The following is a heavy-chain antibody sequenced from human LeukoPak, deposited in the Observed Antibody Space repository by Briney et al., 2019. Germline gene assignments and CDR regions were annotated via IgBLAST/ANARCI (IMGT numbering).Heavy chain of an antibody. CDR1: GFTFSSYS. Sequence: PGGSLRLSCAASGFTFSSYSMNWVRQAPGKGLEWVSSISSSSSYIYYADSVKGRFTISRDNAKNSLYLQMNSLKTEDTAVYYCATGPGYSGSGQWGQGALVTVSS. CDR2: ISSSSSYI. D-gene: IGHD3-10*01. V-gene: IGHV3-21*03. J-gene: IGHJ4*02. CDR3: ATGPGYSGSGQ.